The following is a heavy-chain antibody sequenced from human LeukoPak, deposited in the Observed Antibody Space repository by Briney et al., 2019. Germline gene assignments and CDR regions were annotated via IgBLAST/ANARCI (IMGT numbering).Heavy chain of an antibody. V-gene: IGHV4-34*01. CDR1: GGSFSGYY. CDR3: ATQQGGNPAY. Sequence: KPSETLSLTCAVYGGSFSGYYWSWIRQPPGKGLEWIGETNHSGSTNYNPSLKSRVTISVDTSKNQFSLKLSSVTAADTAVYYCATQQGGNPAYWGQGTLVTVSS. D-gene: IGHD1-14*01. J-gene: IGHJ4*02. CDR2: TNHSGST.